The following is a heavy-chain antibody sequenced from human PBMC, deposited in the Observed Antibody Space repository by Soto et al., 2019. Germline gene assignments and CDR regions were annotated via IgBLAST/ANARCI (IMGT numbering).Heavy chain of an antibody. CDR1: GGSISSYY. J-gene: IGHJ6*03. CDR3: ARERAVTGTNYYYYYMDV. D-gene: IGHD1-20*01. CDR2: IYYSGST. V-gene: IGHV4-59*01. Sequence: SETLSLTCTVSGGSISSYYWSWIRQPPGKGLEGIGYIYYSGSTNYNPSLKSRVTISVDTSKNQFSLKLSSVTAADTAVYYCARERAVTGTNYYYYYMDVWGKGTTVTVSS.